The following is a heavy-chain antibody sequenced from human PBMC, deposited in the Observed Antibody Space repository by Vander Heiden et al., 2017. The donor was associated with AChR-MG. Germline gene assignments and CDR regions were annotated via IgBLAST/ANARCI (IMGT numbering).Heavy chain of an antibody. Sequence: QLQLQESGPGLVKPLETLSLTCTVSGGSISSSSYYWGWIRQPPGKGLEWIGIIYYSGSTYYNPSLKSRVTISVDTSKNQFSLKLSSVTAADTAVYYCARHHYDSSGYYYAPSAFDIWGQGTMVTVSS. J-gene: IGHJ3*02. CDR1: GGSISSSSYY. CDR2: IYYSGST. CDR3: ARHHYDSSGYYYAPSAFDI. V-gene: IGHV4-39*01. D-gene: IGHD3-22*01.